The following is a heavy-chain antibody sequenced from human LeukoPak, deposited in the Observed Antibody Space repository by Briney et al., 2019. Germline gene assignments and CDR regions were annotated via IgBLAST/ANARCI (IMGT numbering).Heavy chain of an antibody. CDR1: GFRFSTYW. CDR3: ARLRDDITNYDY. J-gene: IGHJ4*02. V-gene: IGHV3-7*01. D-gene: IGHD3-10*01. CDR2: INQDGSQK. Sequence: PGGSLRLSCTGYGFRFSTYWVSWVRQAPGKGLEWVASINQDGSQKEYVDSVKGRFTISRDNAKNSLFLQMNSLRAEDTAVYYCARLRDDITNYDYWGQGTLVTVSS.